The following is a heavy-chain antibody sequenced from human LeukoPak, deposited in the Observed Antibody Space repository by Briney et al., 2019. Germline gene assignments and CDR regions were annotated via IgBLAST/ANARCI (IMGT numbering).Heavy chain of an antibody. J-gene: IGHJ6*03. V-gene: IGHV4-34*01. CDR3: ARQLRRTTSYYYHYVDV. D-gene: IGHD1-14*01. CDR2: INHSGST. Sequence: PSETLSLTCAVYGGSFSGYYWSWIRQPPGKGLEWIGEINHSGSTNYNPSLKSRVTMSVDTSKNQFSLKLSSVTAADTAVYYCARQLRRTTSYYYHYVDVWGKGTTVTVSS. CDR1: GGSFSGYY.